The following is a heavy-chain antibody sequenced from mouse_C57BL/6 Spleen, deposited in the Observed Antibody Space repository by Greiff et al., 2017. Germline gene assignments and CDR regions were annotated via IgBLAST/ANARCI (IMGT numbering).Heavy chain of an antibody. Sequence: QVQLQQSGPELVKPGASVKISCKASGYAFSSSWMNWVKQRPGKGLEWIGRIYPGDGDTNYNGKFKGKATLTADKSSSTAYMQLSSLTSEDSAVYCCARSPTAQYYAMDYWGQGTSVTVSS. CDR3: ARSPTAQYYAMDY. V-gene: IGHV1-82*01. J-gene: IGHJ4*01. CDR1: GYAFSSSW. D-gene: IGHD3-2*02. CDR2: IYPGDGDT.